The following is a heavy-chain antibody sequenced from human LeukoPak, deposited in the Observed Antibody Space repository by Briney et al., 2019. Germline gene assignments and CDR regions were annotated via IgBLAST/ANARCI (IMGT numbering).Heavy chain of an antibody. CDR2: ISSSSSYI. D-gene: IGHD3-22*01. CDR1: GFTFSSYS. Sequence: GSLRLSCAASGFTFSSYSMNWVRQAPGKGLEWVSSISSSSSYIYYADSVGGRFTISRDNAKNSLYLQMNSLRAEDTAVYYCARGAPYYYDSSGYWSYWGQGTLVTVSS. V-gene: IGHV3-21*01. CDR3: ARGAPYYYDSSGYWSY. J-gene: IGHJ4*02.